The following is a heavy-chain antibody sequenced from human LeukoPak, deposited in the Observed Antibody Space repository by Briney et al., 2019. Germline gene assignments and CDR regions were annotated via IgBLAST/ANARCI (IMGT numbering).Heavy chain of an antibody. J-gene: IGHJ4*02. V-gene: IGHV5-51*01. D-gene: IGHD4-11*01. CDR2: IYPGDSDT. CDR3: ARRLTTATFDY. Sequence: GESLKISCQGSGXSFNNYWIVWVRQMPGEGLEWMGIIYPGDSDTRYSPSFQGLVTISVDKSISTAYLQWSSLKASDTAMYYCARRLTTATFDYWGQGTLVTVSS. CDR1: GXSFNNYW.